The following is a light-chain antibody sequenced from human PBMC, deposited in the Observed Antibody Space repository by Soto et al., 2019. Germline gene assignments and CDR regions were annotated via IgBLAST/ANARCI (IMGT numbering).Light chain of an antibody. V-gene: IGKV3-20*01. Sequence: EIVLTQSPGTLSLSPGERATLSCRASQSVNNDYLAWYQQKPGQAPRLLIYGASRRATGIPDRFSGSGSGTVFTLTISRLEPEDFAVFYCQQYGTSPRTFGQGTKVEIK. CDR3: QQYGTSPRT. CDR2: GAS. J-gene: IGKJ1*01. CDR1: QSVNNDY.